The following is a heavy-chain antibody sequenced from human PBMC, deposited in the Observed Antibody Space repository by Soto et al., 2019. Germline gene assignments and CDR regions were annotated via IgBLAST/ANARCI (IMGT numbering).Heavy chain of an antibody. CDR1: GGTFSSYA. V-gene: IGHV1-69*06. Sequence: QVQLVQSGAEVKKPGSSVKVSCKASGGTFSSYAFSWVRQAPGQGLEWMGGIIPLLATPNYAKKFQGRVTITADKSTSTAYMELSSLRSEDTAVYFCAGGRGASAGYYFDYWGQETLVTVSS. CDR3: AGGRGASAGYYFDY. D-gene: IGHD6-13*01. CDR2: IIPLLATP. J-gene: IGHJ4*02.